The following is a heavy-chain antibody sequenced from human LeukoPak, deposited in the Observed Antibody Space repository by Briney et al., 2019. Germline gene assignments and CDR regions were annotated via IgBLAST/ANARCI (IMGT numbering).Heavy chain of an antibody. V-gene: IGHV3-23*01. D-gene: IGHD2-15*01. J-gene: IGHJ4*02. CDR3: AKDDCSGGSCYRTSDY. CDR1: GFTFSSYA. CDR2: ISASGGST. Sequence: TGGSLRLSCAASGFTFSSYAMSWVRQAPGKGLEWVSAISASGGSTYYADSVKGRFTVSRDNSKNTLYLQMNSLRAEDTAVCYCAKDDCSGGSCYRTSDYWGQGTLVTVSS.